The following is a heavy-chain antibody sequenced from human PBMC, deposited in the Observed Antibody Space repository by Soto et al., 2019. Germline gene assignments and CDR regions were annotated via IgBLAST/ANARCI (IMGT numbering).Heavy chain of an antibody. V-gene: IGHV3-23*01. Sequence: PVGSLRLSCAASGFTFSSYAMSWVRQAPGKGLEWVSAISGSGGSTYYADSVKGRFTISRDNSKNTLYLQMNSLRAEDTAVYYCAKDLATAAAGTGYYFDYWGQGTLVTVSS. CDR1: GFTFSSYA. J-gene: IGHJ4*02. CDR3: AKDLATAAAGTGYYFDY. CDR2: ISGSGGST. D-gene: IGHD6-13*01.